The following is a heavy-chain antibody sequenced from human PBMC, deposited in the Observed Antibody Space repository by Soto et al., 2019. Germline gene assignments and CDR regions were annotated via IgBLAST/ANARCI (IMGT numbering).Heavy chain of an antibody. CDR3: ARVPPWGNSGSYYIQHYDS. CDR1: GYTFTTYA. D-gene: IGHD3-10*01. J-gene: IGHJ4*02. V-gene: IGHV1-3*01. Sequence: QDQLVQSGAEVKRPGASVKVSCKSSGYTFTTYALHWLRQAPGQGLQWMGWINAGSGNTKYSLDFQGRVTFTRDTPATTAYMELSSLTSEDTAVYYCARVPPWGNSGSYYIQHYDSWGQGTLVTVSS. CDR2: INAGSGNT.